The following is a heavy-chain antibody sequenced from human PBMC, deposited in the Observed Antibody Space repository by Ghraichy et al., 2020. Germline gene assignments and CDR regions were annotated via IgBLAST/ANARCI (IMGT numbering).Heavy chain of an antibody. CDR1: GFTFSSYA. CDR2: ISGSGGST. Sequence: GGSLRLSCAASGFTFSSYAMSWVRQAPGKGLEWVSAISGSGGSTYYADSVKGRFTISRDNSKNTLYLQMNSLRAEDTAVYYCASRPTILSYYYDSSGLLGALDYWGQGTLVTGSS. CDR3: ASRPTILSYYYDSSGLLGALDY. V-gene: IGHV3-23*01. J-gene: IGHJ4*02. D-gene: IGHD3-22*01.